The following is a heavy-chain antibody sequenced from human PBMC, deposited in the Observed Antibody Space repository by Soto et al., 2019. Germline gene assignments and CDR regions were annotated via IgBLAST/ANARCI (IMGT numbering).Heavy chain of an antibody. CDR2: IYYSGST. V-gene: IGHV4-4*02. J-gene: IGHJ5*02. Sequence: SETLSLTCAVSGASIGTSNWWSWVRQSPGKVLEWIGYIYYSGSTNYNPSLKSRVTISVDTSKNQFSLKLSSVTAADTAVYYCVRLPWADYGGIFDPWGQGTLVTV. CDR1: GASIGTSNW. D-gene: IGHD4-17*01. CDR3: VRLPWADYGGIFDP.